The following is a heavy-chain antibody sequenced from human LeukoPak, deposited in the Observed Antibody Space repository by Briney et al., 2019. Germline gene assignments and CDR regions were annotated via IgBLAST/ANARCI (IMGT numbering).Heavy chain of an antibody. CDR1: GDSISSSNYY. CDR2: INYSGTT. Sequence: SETLSLTCTVSGDSISSSNYYWAWIRQPPGKGLERIGSINYSGTTYYNPSPQSRVTISVDTSNNQFSLKLRSVTAADTAVFYCVRLPFTGIGYYFDYWGQGILVTVSS. D-gene: IGHD3-22*01. V-gene: IGHV4-39*01. J-gene: IGHJ4*02. CDR3: VRLPFTGIGYYFDY.